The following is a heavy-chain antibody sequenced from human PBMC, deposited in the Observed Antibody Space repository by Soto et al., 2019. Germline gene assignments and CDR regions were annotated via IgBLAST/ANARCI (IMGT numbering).Heavy chain of an antibody. J-gene: IGHJ6*03. D-gene: IGHD3-10*01. CDR2: INAGNGNT. CDR1: GYTFTSYA. CDR3: ASSGGTMVRGVPYYYYMDV. Sequence: ASVKVSCKASGYTFTSYAMHWVRQAPGQRLERKGRINAGNGNTKYSQKFQGRVTITRDTSASTAYMELSSLKSEDTAVYYCASSGGTMVRGVPYYYYMDVWGKGTTVTVSS. V-gene: IGHV1-3*01.